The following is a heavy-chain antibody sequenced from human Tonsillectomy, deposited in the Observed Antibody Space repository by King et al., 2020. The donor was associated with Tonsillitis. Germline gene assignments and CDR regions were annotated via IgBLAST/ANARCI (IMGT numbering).Heavy chain of an antibody. V-gene: IGHV1-69*01. Sequence: VQLVESGAEVKKPGSSVKVSCKASGGTFSSYAVSWVRQAPGQGLEWMGGIIPVLGTGIYAQKFQDRVTITADESTSTAYMELSSLRSEDTAVYYCARVNKDYYEGTGYYSYWGQGTLVTVSS. D-gene: IGHD3-9*01. CDR1: GGTFSSYA. CDR2: IIPVLGTG. CDR3: ARVNKDYYEGTGYYSY. J-gene: IGHJ4*02.